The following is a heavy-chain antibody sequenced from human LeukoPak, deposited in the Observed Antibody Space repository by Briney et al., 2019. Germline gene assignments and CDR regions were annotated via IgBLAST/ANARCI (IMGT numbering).Heavy chain of an antibody. CDR2: ISAYNGNT. V-gene: IGHV1-18*01. CDR1: GYTFTSYG. D-gene: IGHD1-26*01. Sequence: ASVKVSCKASGYTFTSYGVSWERQAPGQGLEWMGWISAYNGNTNYAQNLQGRVTMTTDTSTSTAYMELRSLRSDDTAVYYCARDAHQSGSYNFDYWGQGTLVTVSS. J-gene: IGHJ4*02. CDR3: ARDAHQSGSYNFDY.